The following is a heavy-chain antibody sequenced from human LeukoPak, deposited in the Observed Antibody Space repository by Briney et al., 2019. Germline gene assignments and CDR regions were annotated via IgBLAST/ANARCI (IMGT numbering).Heavy chain of an antibody. J-gene: IGHJ5*02. V-gene: IGHV3-21*01. D-gene: IGHD3-10*01. CDR3: ARDRVPYYYGSGISNWFDP. Sequence: GGSLRLSCAASGVTFTSYSMNWVRQAPGKGLEWVSSICSSSSYIYYADSVKGRFTISRDNAKNSLYLQMNSLRAEDTAVYYWARDRVPYYYGSGISNWFDPWGQGTLVTVSS. CDR2: ICSSSSYI. CDR1: GVTFTSYS.